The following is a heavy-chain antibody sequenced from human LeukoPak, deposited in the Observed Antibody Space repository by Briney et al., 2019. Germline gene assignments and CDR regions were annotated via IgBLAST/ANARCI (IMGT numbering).Heavy chain of an antibody. CDR3: ARERSFMVRGVMGFDY. V-gene: IGHV4-38-2*02. CDR1: TFSISSGYY. J-gene: IGHJ4*02. D-gene: IGHD3-10*01. CDR2: INHSGST. Sequence: SETLSLTCTVSTFSISSGYYWGWIRQPPGKGLEWIGEINHSGSTNYNPSLKSRVTISIDTSKTQFSLKLTSVTAADTAVYYCARERSFMVRGVMGFDYWGQGTLVTVSS.